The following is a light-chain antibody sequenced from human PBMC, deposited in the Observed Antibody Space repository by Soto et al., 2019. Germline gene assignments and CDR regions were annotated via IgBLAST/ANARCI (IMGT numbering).Light chain of an antibody. Sequence: DIQMTQSPTSLSASVGDRVTITCRASQGIRNFVAWYQQKPGKAPKLLIYAASTLQSGVPSRFSGSGSGTDFTLISNSLQPEDVATYSCQKYSSVPVFGPGTKVEIK. J-gene: IGKJ3*01. CDR3: QKYSSVPV. CDR2: AAS. V-gene: IGKV1-27*01. CDR1: QGIRNF.